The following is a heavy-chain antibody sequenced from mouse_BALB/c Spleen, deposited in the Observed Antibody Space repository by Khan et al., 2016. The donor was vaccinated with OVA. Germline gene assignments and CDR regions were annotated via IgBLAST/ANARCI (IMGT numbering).Heavy chain of an antibody. D-gene: IGHD2-13*01. CDR1: GFSLTGYG. CDR2: IWGDGST. CDR3: AREIYYDDLYYCAIDY. J-gene: IGHJ4*01. Sequence: VQLVESGPGLVAPSQSLSITCTASGFSLTGYGVNWVRQPPGKGLEWLGMIWGDGSTDYNSALKSRLSISKDNSKSQVFLKMNSLQTDDTARYYCAREIYYDDLYYCAIDYWGQGTSVTVSS. V-gene: IGHV2-6-7*01.